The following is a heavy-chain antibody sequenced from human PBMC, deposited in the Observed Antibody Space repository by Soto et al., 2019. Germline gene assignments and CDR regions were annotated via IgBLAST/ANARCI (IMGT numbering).Heavy chain of an antibody. V-gene: IGHV1-24*01. J-gene: IGHJ5*02. CDR2: FDPENDET. CDR1: GYTLSEVA. D-gene: IGHD2-2*01. CDR3: TIAAYCSGATCYSGYNWFHP. Sequence: ASVKVSCKVSGYTLSEVAIHWVRQTPGEGLEWIGGFDPENDETSYAQNSQGRVTLTEDTSTDTAYLELSGLRSEDTAIYYCTIAAYCSGATCYSGYNWFHPWGQGSLVTVSS.